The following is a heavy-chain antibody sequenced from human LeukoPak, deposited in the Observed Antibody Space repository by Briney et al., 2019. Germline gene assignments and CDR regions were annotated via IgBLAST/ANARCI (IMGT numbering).Heavy chain of an antibody. CDR1: GFTFSSYA. CDR2: ISDSGGSP. V-gene: IGHV3-23*01. Sequence: GGSLRLSCAASGFTFSSYAMSWVRQAPGKGLEWVSSISDSGGSPYYADSVKARLTISTANSKATLYLQMHTLRAEDTAVYYCATGQWELYYWGQGTLVTVSS. D-gene: IGHD1-26*01. J-gene: IGHJ4*02. CDR3: ATGQWELYY.